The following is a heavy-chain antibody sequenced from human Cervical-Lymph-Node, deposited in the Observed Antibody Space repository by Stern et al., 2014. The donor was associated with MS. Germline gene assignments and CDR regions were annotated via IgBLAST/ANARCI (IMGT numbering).Heavy chain of an antibody. CDR2: IWYAGTNR. CDR3: AREGGNTAEYFQH. J-gene: IGHJ1*01. D-gene: IGHD4-23*01. Sequence: VQLVESGGGVVQPGRSLRLSCAASGFTFSSFGMHWVRQAPGTGLEWPAIIWYAGTNRYYADSVKGRVTLSRDNSKNTLYLQMNSLRAEDTAVYYCAREGGNTAEYFQHWGQGTLVTVSS. CDR1: GFTFSSFG. V-gene: IGHV3-33*01.